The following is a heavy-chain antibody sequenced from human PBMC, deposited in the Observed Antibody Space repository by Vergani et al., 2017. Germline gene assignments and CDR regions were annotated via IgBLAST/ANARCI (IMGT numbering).Heavy chain of an antibody. CDR3: ARVRKNGMDV. D-gene: IGHD1-14*01. Sequence: QLQLQESGPGLVKPSQTLSLTCTVSGGSISSGSYYWSWIRQPAGKGLEWIGRIYTSGSTNYNPSLKSRVTISVDTSKNQFSLKLSSVTAADTAVYYCARVRKNGMDVWGQGTTVTVSS. V-gene: IGHV4-61*02. CDR1: GGSISSGSYY. J-gene: IGHJ6*02. CDR2: IYTSGST.